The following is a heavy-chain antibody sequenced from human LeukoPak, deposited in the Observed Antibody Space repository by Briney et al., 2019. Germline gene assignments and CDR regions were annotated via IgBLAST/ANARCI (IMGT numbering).Heavy chain of an antibody. Sequence: PGGSLRLSCAASGFTFSSYAMHWVRQAPGKGLEWVAVISYDGSNKYYADSVKGRFTISRDNSKNTLYLQMNSLRAEDTAVYYCARDRRVPAAMDYYYYGMDVWGKGTTVTVSS. CDR1: GFTFSSYA. J-gene: IGHJ6*04. D-gene: IGHD2-2*01. V-gene: IGHV3-30*04. CDR3: ARDRRVPAAMDYYYYGMDV. CDR2: ISYDGSNK.